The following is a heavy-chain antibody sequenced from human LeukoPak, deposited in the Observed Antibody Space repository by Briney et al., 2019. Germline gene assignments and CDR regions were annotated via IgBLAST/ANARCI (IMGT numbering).Heavy chain of an antibody. CDR3: AKHRENYGDSCLDDS. J-gene: IGHJ5*01. D-gene: IGHD4-17*01. CDR1: GFSFSSHA. Sequence: GGSLRLSCATSGFSFSSHATTWVRQAPGKGLEWLSAISISGDDTYYADSVKGRFTISRDNSKNTLYLQMNSLRAEDTAVYHCAKHRENYGDSCLDDSWGQGTLVTVSS. CDR2: ISISGDDT. V-gene: IGHV3-23*01.